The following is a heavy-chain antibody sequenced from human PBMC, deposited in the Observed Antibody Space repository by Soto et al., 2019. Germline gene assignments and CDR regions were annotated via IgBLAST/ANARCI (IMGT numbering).Heavy chain of an antibody. J-gene: IGHJ5*02. D-gene: IGHD6-13*01. Sequence: SETLSLTCTVSGGSISSGGYYWSWIRQHPGKGLEWIGYIYYSGSTYYNPSLKSRVTISVDTSKNQFSLKLSSVTAADTAVYYCARRYSSSWYWFDPWGQGTLVTVS. CDR1: GGSISSGGYY. V-gene: IGHV4-31*03. CDR3: ARRYSSSWYWFDP. CDR2: IYYSGST.